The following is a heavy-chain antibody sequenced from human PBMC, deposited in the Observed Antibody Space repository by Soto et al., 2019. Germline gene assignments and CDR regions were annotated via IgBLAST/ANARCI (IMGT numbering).Heavy chain of an antibody. J-gene: IGHJ3*02. Sequence: EVQLVESGGGLVQPGRSLRLSCAASGFTFDDYAMHWVRQAPGKGLEWVSGISWNSGSIGYADSVKGRFTISRDNAKNSLYLQMNSLRAEDTALYYCAKDKVAVALDACDIWGQGTMVTVSS. CDR1: GFTFDDYA. CDR3: AKDKVAVALDACDI. D-gene: IGHD6-19*01. CDR2: ISWNSGSI. V-gene: IGHV3-9*01.